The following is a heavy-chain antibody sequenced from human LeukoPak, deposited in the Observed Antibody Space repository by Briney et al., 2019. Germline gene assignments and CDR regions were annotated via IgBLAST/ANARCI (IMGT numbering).Heavy chain of an antibody. CDR2: INHDGREK. Sequence: PGGSLRLSCEVSGFNFSNYWMVWVRQAPGKGLEWVANINHDGREKHFVDSVKGRFSISRDNAHNSLYLDMNNLRPEDTALYFCARGGRSLWFADLLTNWGQGILVAVSS. CDR3: ARGGRSLWFADLLTN. D-gene: IGHD3-10*01. CDR1: GFNFSNYW. J-gene: IGHJ4*02. V-gene: IGHV3-7*01.